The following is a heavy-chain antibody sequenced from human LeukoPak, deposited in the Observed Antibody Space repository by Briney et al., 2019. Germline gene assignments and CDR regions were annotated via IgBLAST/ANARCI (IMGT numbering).Heavy chain of an antibody. J-gene: IGHJ4*02. CDR1: GFIFSNYE. V-gene: IGHV3-48*03. Sequence: GGSLRLSCAASGFIFSNYEMNWVRQAPGKGLEWVSSISSSGNIIYYADSVKGRFTISRDNAENSLYLQMNSLRAEDTAVYYCAESGWLGYWGQGTLVTVSS. D-gene: IGHD3-22*01. CDR3: AESGWLGY. CDR2: ISSSGNII.